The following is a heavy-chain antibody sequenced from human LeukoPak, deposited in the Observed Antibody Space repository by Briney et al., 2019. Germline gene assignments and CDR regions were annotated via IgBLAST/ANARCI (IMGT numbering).Heavy chain of an antibody. Sequence: GGSLRLSCSASGFTFSSYGMHWVREARGKGVEYVSAISSDGGSTYYEDSVKGRFTIYRDNAKNTLYLQVRSLRAEDTAVYYCVPLYHGGVAYWGQGTLVTVSS. J-gene: IGHJ4*02. V-gene: IGHV3-64D*06. CDR3: VPLYHGGVAY. D-gene: IGHD3-16*02. CDR1: GFTFSSYG. CDR2: ISSDGGST.